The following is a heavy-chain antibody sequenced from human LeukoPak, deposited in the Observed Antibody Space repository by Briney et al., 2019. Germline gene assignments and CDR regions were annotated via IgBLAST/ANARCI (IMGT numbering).Heavy chain of an antibody. CDR1: GFTLSSFG. V-gene: IGHV3-7*01. CDR2: IKEDGSAK. J-gene: IGHJ6*03. D-gene: IGHD2-15*01. CDR3: ARLRGRCSGDNCYPAYGCYYYMDV. Sequence: GGSLRLSCVASGFTLSSFGMNWVRQAPGKGLEWVANIKEDGSAKYYVDSVKGRFTISRDNAKNSLYLQMNSLRAEDSAVYYCARLRGRCSGDNCYPAYGCYYYMDVWGKGTTVTVSS.